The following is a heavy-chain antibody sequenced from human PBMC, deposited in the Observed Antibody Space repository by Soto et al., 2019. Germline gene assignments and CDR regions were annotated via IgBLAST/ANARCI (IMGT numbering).Heavy chain of an antibody. Sequence: PSETLSLTCTDSGGSVTSGSYYWNWIRQPPGKGLEWIGYIYYTGSTNYNPSLKSRVTISADTSKNQFSLKLNSVTAADTAVYYCARLEMATDYWGQGILVTVS. CDR2: IYYTGST. CDR3: ARLEMATDY. V-gene: IGHV4-61*01. J-gene: IGHJ4*02. D-gene: IGHD5-12*01. CDR1: GGSVTSGSYY.